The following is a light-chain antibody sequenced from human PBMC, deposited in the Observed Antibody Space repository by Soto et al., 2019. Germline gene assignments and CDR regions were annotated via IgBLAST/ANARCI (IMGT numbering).Light chain of an antibody. Sequence: QSALTQPASVSGSPGQSITISCTGTSSDVGAYKYVSWYQQHPGKVPKLIIYDVSNRPSGVSNRFSGSKSGNTAFLTISGLQPEDEADYYCSSFTGTTTLDVFGTGTKLTVL. CDR3: SSFTGTTTLDV. CDR2: DVS. CDR1: SSDVGAYKY. J-gene: IGLJ1*01. V-gene: IGLV2-14*03.